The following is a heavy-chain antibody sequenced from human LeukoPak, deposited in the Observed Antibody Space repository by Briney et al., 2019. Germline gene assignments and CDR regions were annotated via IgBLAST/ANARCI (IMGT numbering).Heavy chain of an antibody. CDR2: IYYSGST. V-gene: IGHV4-39*02. Sequence: SETLSLTCTVSGGSISSSSYYWGWIRQPPGKGLEWIGSIYYSGSTYYNPSLKSRVTISVDTSKNQFSLKLSSVTAADTAAYYCARDEGSGWYYFDYWGQGTLVTVSS. CDR3: ARDEGSGWYYFDY. CDR1: GGSISSSSYY. J-gene: IGHJ4*02. D-gene: IGHD6-19*01.